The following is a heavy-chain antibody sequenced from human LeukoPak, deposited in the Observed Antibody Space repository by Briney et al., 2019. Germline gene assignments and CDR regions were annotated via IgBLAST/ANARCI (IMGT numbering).Heavy chain of an antibody. CDR2: IYTSGST. D-gene: IGHD1-7*01. V-gene: IGHV4-4*09. CDR1: GGSISSYY. Sequence: SETLSLTCTVSGGSISSYYWSWIRQPPGKGLEWIGYIYTSGSTNYNPSLKSRVTISVDTSKNQFSLKLSSVTAADTAVYYCARHPRTGTTLYYMDVWGKGTTATVSS. J-gene: IGHJ6*03. CDR3: ARHPRTGTTLYYMDV.